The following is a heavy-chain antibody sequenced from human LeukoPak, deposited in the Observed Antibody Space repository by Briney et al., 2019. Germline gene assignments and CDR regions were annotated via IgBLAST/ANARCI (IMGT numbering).Heavy chain of an antibody. CDR2: IKQDGSEK. CDR3: ARGGVVGATTEDAFDI. J-gene: IGHJ3*02. Sequence: PGGSLRLSCAASGFTFSSYWMSWVRQAPGKGLEWVANIKQDGSEKYYVDSVKGRFTISRDNAKNSLYLQMNSLRAEDTAVYYCARGGVVGATTEDAFDIWGQGTMVTVSS. D-gene: IGHD1-26*01. V-gene: IGHV3-7*03. CDR1: GFTFSSYW.